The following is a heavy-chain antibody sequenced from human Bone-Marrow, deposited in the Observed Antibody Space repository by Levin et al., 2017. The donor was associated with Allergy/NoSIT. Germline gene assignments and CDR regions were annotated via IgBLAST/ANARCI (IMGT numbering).Heavy chain of an antibody. CDR2: INANGVST. J-gene: IGHJ4*02. V-gene: IGHV3-23*01. CDR3: AKDQESQNHWLARTPFDY. Sequence: GESLKISCAGSGFTFSAFAMSWVRQGPGSRLEWVSAINANGVSTSYADSVKGRFTISRDNSKNTLYLQMTSLRADDSAVYYCAKDQESQNHWLARTPFDYWGQGTQVTVSS. D-gene: IGHD6-19*01. CDR1: GFTFSAFA.